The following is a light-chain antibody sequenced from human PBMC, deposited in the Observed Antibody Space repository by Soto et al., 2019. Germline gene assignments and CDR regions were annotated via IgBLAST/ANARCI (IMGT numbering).Light chain of an antibody. Sequence: DIPLTQSPSFLSASVGDRVTITCRASQGINNYLGWYQQKPGKAPKLLIYAASTLQSGVPSRFSGSGSGTEFALTISSLQPEDFATYYCQQLKSYPITFGPWTKVDI. CDR1: QGINNY. CDR3: QQLKSYPIT. CDR2: AAS. J-gene: IGKJ3*01. V-gene: IGKV1-9*01.